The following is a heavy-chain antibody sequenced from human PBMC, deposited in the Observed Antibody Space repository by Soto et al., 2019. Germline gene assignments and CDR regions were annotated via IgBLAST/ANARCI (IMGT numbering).Heavy chain of an antibody. CDR3: ASLPRDYGDYVVPDY. Sequence: SETLSLTCAVYGGSFSGYYRSWIRQPPGKGLEWIGEINHSGSTNYNPSLKSRVTISVDTDKNQFSLKLSSVTAADTAVYYCASLPRDYGDYVVPDYWGQGNLGTVSS. CDR1: GGSFSGYY. V-gene: IGHV4-34*01. J-gene: IGHJ4*02. D-gene: IGHD4-17*01. CDR2: INHSGST.